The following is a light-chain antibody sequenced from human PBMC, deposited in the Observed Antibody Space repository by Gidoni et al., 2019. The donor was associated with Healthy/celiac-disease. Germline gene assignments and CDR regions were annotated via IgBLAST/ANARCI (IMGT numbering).Light chain of an antibody. CDR1: SGHSSYA. V-gene: IGLV4-69*01. Sequence: HLVLTQSPAAAASLAASVKLTCTLSSGHSSYAIAWHQQQPEKGPRYLMKLNSDGSHSKGDGIPDRFSGSSSGAERYLTISSLQSEDEADYYCQTWGTGIVVFGGGTKLTVL. CDR2: LNSDGSH. CDR3: QTWGTGIVV. J-gene: IGLJ2*01.